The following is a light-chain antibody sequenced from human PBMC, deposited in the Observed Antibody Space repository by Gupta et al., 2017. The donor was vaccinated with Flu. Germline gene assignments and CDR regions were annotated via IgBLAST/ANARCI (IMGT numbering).Light chain of an antibody. Sequence: SYVLTQSPSVSVAPGQTARLTCGGNNIETKSVHWYQQKPGQATVLVVYDDSDRPSGTPERFSFSNSGTAATLIISRVEAGDEADDDCQVWDSSSGHAWVFGGGTKLTVL. V-gene: IGLV3-21*02. CDR3: QVWDSSSGHAWV. J-gene: IGLJ3*02. CDR2: DDS. CDR1: NIETKS.